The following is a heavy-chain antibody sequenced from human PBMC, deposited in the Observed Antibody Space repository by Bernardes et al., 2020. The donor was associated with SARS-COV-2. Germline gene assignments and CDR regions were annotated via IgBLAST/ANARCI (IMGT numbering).Heavy chain of an antibody. V-gene: IGHV1-3*04. Sequence: ASVKVSCKASGYTFNHYAVNWVRQAPGQRLEWLGWINTGNGDTHYSQKFQGRVTIIKDTSASTAYMQLDSLTSEDTALYYCARVGSHCSGGSCFPSEAFDVWGQGTMVTVSS. CDR2: INTGNGDT. CDR1: GYTFNHYA. CDR3: ARVGSHCSGGSCFPSEAFDV. J-gene: IGHJ3*01. D-gene: IGHD2-15*01.